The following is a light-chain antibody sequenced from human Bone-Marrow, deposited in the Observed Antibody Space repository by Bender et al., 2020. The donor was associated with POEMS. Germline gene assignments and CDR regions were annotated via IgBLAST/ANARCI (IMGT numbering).Light chain of an antibody. V-gene: IGLV1-44*01. CDR2: SSH. Sequence: QSVLTRPPSASGTPGQRVTISCSGGSSNIGAHAVNWYQHLPGTAPKLLIYSSHRRPSEVPDRFSGSRSGTSASLAISGLQSEDEADYYCAVWDDSLNGWVSGGGTKLTVL. CDR3: AVWDDSLNGWV. J-gene: IGLJ3*02. CDR1: SSNIGAHA.